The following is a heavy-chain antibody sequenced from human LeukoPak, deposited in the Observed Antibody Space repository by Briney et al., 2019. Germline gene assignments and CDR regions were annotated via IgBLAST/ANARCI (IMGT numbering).Heavy chain of an antibody. D-gene: IGHD6-6*01. J-gene: IGHJ2*01. V-gene: IGHV5-51*01. CDR3: ARRTPEYTNRWYFDL. CDR2: IYPGDSDT. Sequence: GESLKISCQGSGYSFTGYWIGWVRQMPGKGLEWMGIIYPGDSDTRYSPSFQGQVTISADKSINTAFVQWSSLKASDTAIYYCARRTPEYTNRWYFDLWGRGTLVTVSS. CDR1: GYSFTGYW.